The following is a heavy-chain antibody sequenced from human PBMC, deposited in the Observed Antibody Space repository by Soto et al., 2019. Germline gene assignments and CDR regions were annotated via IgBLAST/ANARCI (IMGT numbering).Heavy chain of an antibody. CDR2: INNNGDIT. CDR1: GFTFSTYA. V-gene: IGHV3-64D*06. CDR3: VKGLNIDYYFGDYGLDG. J-gene: IGHJ6*02. D-gene: IGHD3-22*01. Sequence: GGALRLACSASGFTFSTYAMHLVRQAPGKGLEHVSSINNNGDITYYAASVKGRFTISRDNSNNTLYLQMSNLRAEDTAVFYCVKGLNIDYYFGDYGLDGSGQGLSFTVS.